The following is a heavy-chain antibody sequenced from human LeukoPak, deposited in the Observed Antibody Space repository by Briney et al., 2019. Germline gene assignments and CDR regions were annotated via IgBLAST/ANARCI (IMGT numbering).Heavy chain of an antibody. CDR2: MYFTGNT. CDR3: ARGLSLSGYLDAFGI. V-gene: IGHV4-30-4*07. CDR1: GGSISSGGFS. D-gene: IGHD3-22*01. Sequence: SETLSLTCAVSGGSISSGGFSWSWIRQPPGKGLEWIGYMYFTGNTYYNPSLKSRVTISVDTSKNQFSLKLNSVTAADTAVYFCARGLSLSGYLDAFGIWGQGTKVTVSS. J-gene: IGHJ3*02.